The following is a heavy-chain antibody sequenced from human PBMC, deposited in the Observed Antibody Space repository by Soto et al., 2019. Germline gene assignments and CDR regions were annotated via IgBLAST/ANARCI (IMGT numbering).Heavy chain of an antibody. CDR2: ISYDGSNK. CDR1: GFTFSSYA. V-gene: IGHV3-30-3*01. CDR3: ARPLWRDDYNWGYFDL. J-gene: IGHJ2*01. D-gene: IGHD4-4*01. Sequence: QVQLVESGGGVVQPGRSLRLSCAASGFTFSSYAMHWVRQAPGKGLEWVAVISYDGSNKYYADSVKGRFTISRDKSKNTLYLQMNRLRTEDTAVYYCARPLWRDDYNWGYFDLWGRGTLVTVSS.